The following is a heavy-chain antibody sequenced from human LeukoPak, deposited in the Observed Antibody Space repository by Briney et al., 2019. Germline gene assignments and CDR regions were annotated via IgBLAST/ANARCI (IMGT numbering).Heavy chain of an antibody. CDR1: GFTFSTYE. J-gene: IGHJ4*02. V-gene: IGHV3-48*03. Sequence: GGSLRLSCAASGFTFSTYEMNWVRQAPGKGLEWVSYISSSATNIQYANSVKGRFTISRDNAKNSLYLQMNSLRAEDTAVYYCAKDRGMFLVGYLDYWGQGTLVTVSS. D-gene: IGHD2-15*01. CDR3: AKDRGMFLVGYLDY. CDR2: ISSSATNI.